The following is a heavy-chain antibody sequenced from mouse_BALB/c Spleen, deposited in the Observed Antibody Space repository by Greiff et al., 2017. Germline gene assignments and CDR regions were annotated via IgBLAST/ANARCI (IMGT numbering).Heavy chain of an antibody. CDR2: IRLKSNNYAT. D-gene: IGHD1-2*01. V-gene: IGHV6-6*02. Sequence: DVKLQESGGGLVQPGGSMKLSCVASGFTFSNYWMNWVRQSPEKGLEWVAEIRLKSNNYATHYAESVKGRFTISRDDSKSSVYLQMNNLRAEDTGIYYCTRSIYYGYEDYWGQGTTLTVSS. CDR1: GFTFSNYW. J-gene: IGHJ2*01. CDR3: TRSIYYGYEDY.